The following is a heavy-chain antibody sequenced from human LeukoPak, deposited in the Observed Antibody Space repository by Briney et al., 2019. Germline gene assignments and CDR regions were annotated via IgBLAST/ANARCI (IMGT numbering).Heavy chain of an antibody. CDR1: GGSFRGYY. J-gene: IGHJ4*02. CDR3: ARGGGAIAARLVGVFAY. CDR2: INHSGST. D-gene: IGHD6-6*01. Sequence: PSETLSLTCAVYGGSFRGYYWSWIRQPPGKGLEWIGEINHSGSTNYNPSLKSRVTISVDTSKNQFSLKLSSVTAADTAVYYCARGGGAIAARLVGVFAYWGQGTLVTVSS. V-gene: IGHV4-34*01.